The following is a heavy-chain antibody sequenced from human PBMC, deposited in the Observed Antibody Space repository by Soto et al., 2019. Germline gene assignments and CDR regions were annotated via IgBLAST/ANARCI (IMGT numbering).Heavy chain of an antibody. Sequence: QVQLVQSGAEVKKPGASVKVSCKASRDTFTSYAIHWVRQAPGQRLEWMGWINAVNGDTKYSQTFQGRVTITRDTVATTAYMELSSLRFEDTAVYYCATRIYGDYDIDYWGQGTLVTVSS. CDR3: ATRIYGDYDIDY. V-gene: IGHV1-3*01. CDR2: INAVNGDT. CDR1: RDTFTSYA. D-gene: IGHD4-17*01. J-gene: IGHJ4*02.